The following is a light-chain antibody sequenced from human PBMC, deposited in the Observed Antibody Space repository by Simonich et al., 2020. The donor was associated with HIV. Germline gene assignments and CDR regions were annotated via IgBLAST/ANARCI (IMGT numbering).Light chain of an antibody. V-gene: IGKV1-39*01. Sequence: DIQMTQSPSTLSASVGYRVTIACRASQSISSDLNWYQQKPGKAPKLLIYAASSLQSGVPSRFRGSGSGTDFILTISSLQPEDFATYYCQQSYSTPLTFGGGTKVDIK. CDR1: QSISSD. CDR3: QQSYSTPLT. J-gene: IGKJ4*01. CDR2: AAS.